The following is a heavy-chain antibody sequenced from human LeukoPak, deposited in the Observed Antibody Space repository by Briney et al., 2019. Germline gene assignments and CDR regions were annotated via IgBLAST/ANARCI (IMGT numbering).Heavy chain of an antibody. D-gene: IGHD6-13*01. V-gene: IGHV3-9*01. Sequence: GRSLRLSCATSGFKFDEYGMHWVRQGQGKGLEWVSGISWDSGSIAYADSVKGRFTISRDNARNSLFLDMCSLRPEDTALYYCAADSSSWFPVDFDYWGQGALVTVSS. CDR1: GFKFDEYG. CDR2: ISWDSGSI. J-gene: IGHJ4*02. CDR3: AADSSSWFPVDFDY.